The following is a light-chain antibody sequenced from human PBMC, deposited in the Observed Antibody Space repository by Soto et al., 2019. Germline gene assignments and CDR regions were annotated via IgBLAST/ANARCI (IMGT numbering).Light chain of an antibody. J-gene: IGKJ1*01. CDR2: GAS. CDR3: QQYGSSPWT. V-gene: IGKV3-20*01. Sequence: EIVMPKSPVTRSFSPVERAXRSCSASQSVSSSYLAWYQQKPGQAPRLLIYGASSRATGIPDRFSGSGSGTDFTLTISRLEPEDFAVYYCQQYGSSPWTFGQGTKVDIK. CDR1: QSVSSSY.